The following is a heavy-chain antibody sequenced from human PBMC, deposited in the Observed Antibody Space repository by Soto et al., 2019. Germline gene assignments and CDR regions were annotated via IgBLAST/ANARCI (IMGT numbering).Heavy chain of an antibody. V-gene: IGHV3-30-3*01. D-gene: IGHD5-18*01. J-gene: IGHJ6*02. CDR1: VFTFGNYA. CDR3: ARDTGPNGYNYSYFGMDV. CDR2: ISYDGSDK. Sequence: PGGSLRLSCAASVFTFGNYARDGFLRAPGKGREWVAVISYDGSDKYNANSVKGRFTISRDNSKNTLYLQMNSLRAEDTAVYYCARDTGPNGYNYSYFGMDVWGQGTTVTV.